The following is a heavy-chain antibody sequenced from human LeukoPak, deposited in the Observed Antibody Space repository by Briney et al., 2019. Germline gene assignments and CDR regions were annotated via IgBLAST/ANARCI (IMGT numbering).Heavy chain of an antibody. D-gene: IGHD5-24*01. J-gene: IGHJ6*03. Sequence: PGGSLRLSCAASGFTFSSYSMNWVRQAPGKGLEWVSSISSSSSNIYYADSVKGRFTISRDNAKNSLYLQMNSLRVEDTAVYYCARDLLPRRDGYNRAYYYYMDVWGKGTTVTVSS. CDR2: ISSSSSNI. CDR1: GFTFSSYS. CDR3: ARDLLPRRDGYNRAYYYYMDV. V-gene: IGHV3-21*01.